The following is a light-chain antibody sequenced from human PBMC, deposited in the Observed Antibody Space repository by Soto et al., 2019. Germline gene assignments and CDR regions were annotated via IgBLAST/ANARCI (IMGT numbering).Light chain of an antibody. CDR3: CSYARGSTLV. Sequence: QSVLTQPASVSGSPGQSITISCTGTSSDVGSYNLVSWYQQHPGTAPKLMIYEDSKRPSGVSIRFFGSKSGNTASLTISGLKAEDEADYFCCSYARGSTLVFGGGTKLTVL. CDR2: EDS. CDR1: SSDVGSYNL. J-gene: IGLJ3*02. V-gene: IGLV2-23*01.